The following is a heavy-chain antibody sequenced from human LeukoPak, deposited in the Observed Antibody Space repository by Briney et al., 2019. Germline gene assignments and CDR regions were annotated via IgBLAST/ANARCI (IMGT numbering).Heavy chain of an antibody. J-gene: IGHJ4*02. V-gene: IGHV4-38-2*02. CDR3: ARVSQSGYSYGQTGPFDY. CDR1: GYSISSGYY. D-gene: IGHD5-18*01. Sequence: SETLSLTCTVSGYSISSGYYWGWIRQPPGKGLKWIGSIYHSGSTYYNPSLKSRVTISVDTSKNQFSLKLRSVTAADTAVYYCARVSQSGYSYGQTGPFDYWGQGTLVTVSS. CDR2: IYHSGST.